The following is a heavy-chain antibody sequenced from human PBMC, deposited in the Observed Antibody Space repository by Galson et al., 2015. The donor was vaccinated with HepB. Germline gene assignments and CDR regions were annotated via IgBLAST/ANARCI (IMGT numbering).Heavy chain of an antibody. J-gene: IGHJ6*02. CDR3: ARDLKQSMVRGVFTHYYYGMDV. Sequence: SVKVSCKASGYTFTGYYMHWVRQAPGQGLEWMGWINPNSGGTNYAQKFQGWVTMTRDTSISTAYMELSRLRSVDTAVYYCARDLKQSMVRGVFTHYYYGMDVWGQGTTVTVSS. V-gene: IGHV1-2*04. CDR1: GYTFTGYY. CDR2: INPNSGGT. D-gene: IGHD3-10*01.